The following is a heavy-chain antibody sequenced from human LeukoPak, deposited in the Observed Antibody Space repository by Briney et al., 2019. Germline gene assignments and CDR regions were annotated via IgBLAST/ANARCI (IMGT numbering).Heavy chain of an antibody. D-gene: IGHD5-18*01. V-gene: IGHV3-11*01. CDR2: ISSSGSTI. CDR1: GFTFSDYY. Sequence: PGGSLRLSCVASGFTFSDYYMSWIRQAPGKGLEWVSYISSSGSTIYYADSVKGRFTISRDNAKNSLYLQMNSLRAEDTAVYYCARAVRIQLWLRVPDAFDIWGQGTMVTVSS. J-gene: IGHJ3*02. CDR3: ARAVRIQLWLRVPDAFDI.